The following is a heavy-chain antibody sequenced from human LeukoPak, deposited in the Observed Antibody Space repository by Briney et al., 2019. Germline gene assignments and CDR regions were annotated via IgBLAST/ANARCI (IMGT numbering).Heavy chain of an antibody. V-gene: IGHV1-46*01. CDR2: INPSGGST. CDR3: ARGGGYSYGRQYNWFDP. J-gene: IGHJ5*02. Sequence: GASVKVSCKASGYTFTSYYMHWVRQAPGQGLEWMGIINPSGGSTSYAQKFQGRVTMTRDMSTSTVYMELSSLRSEDTAVYYCARGGGYSYGRQYNWFDPWGQGTLVTVSS. D-gene: IGHD5-18*01. CDR1: GYTFTSYY.